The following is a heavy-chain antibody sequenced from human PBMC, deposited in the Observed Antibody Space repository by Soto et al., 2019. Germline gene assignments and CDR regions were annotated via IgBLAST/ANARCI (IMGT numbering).Heavy chain of an antibody. CDR2: IKQEGSEI. CDR3: AKSISAIPGDS. D-gene: IGHD2-2*01. V-gene: IGHV3-7*05. Sequence: EVQLVESGGGLVQSGGSLRLSCAASGFTFSSYWMSWVRQGPGKGPEWVANIKQEGSEIYYVDSVKGRFTISRDNAKSSLYLQMTSLRAEDTAVYHCAKSISAIPGDSWGQGTLVTVSS. J-gene: IGHJ4*02. CDR1: GFTFSSYW.